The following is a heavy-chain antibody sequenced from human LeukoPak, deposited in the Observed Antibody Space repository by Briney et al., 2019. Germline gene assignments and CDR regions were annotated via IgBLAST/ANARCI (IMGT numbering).Heavy chain of an antibody. CDR1: GGSISSYY. CDR3: AREDYGGLQDY. V-gene: IGHV4-59*01. J-gene: IGHJ4*02. Sequence: SETLSLTCTVSGGSISSYYWSWIRQPPGKGLEWIEYIYYSGSTNYNPSLKSRVTISVDTSKNQFSLKLSSVTAADTAVYYCAREDYGGLQDYWGQGTLVTVSS. D-gene: IGHD4-23*01. CDR2: IYYSGST.